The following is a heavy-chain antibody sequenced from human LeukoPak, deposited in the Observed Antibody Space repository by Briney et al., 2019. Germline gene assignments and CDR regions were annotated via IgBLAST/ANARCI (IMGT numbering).Heavy chain of an antibody. CDR1: GFTFSSYA. V-gene: IGHV3-23*01. D-gene: IGHD5-18*01. CDR2: ISGSGYR. Sequence: PGGSLRLSCTASGFTFSSYAMSWVRQAPGKGLEWVSGISGSGYRYYADSVKGRFTISRDNSKNTLSLQMNSLRAEDTAVYYCAKYRGGYNYGDFDYWGQGTLVTVSS. J-gene: IGHJ4*02. CDR3: AKYRGGYNYGDFDY.